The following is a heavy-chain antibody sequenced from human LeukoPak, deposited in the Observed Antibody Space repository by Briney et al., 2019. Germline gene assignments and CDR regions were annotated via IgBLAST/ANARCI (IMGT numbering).Heavy chain of an antibody. CDR1: GGSISSSSYY. V-gene: IGHV4-39*07. CDR2: IYYSGST. CDR3: ARDRVGQQLVGRNYYYYYMDV. J-gene: IGHJ6*03. Sequence: SETLSLTCTVSGGSISSSSYYWGWIRQPPGKGLEWIGSIYYSGSTYYNPSLKSRVTISVDTSKNQFSLKLSSVTAADTAVYYCARDRVGQQLVGRNYYYYYMDVWGKGTTVTISS. D-gene: IGHD6-13*01.